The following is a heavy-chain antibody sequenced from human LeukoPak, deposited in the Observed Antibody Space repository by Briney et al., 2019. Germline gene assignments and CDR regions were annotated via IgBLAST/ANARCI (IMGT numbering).Heavy chain of an antibody. CDR2: IKESGSEK. CDR3: ARGWGERGKCRGGTCNNPQFDY. CDR1: GFTFDYHW. Sequence: GGSLRLSCAASGFTFDYHWMTWVRQAPGKGLEWLANIKESGSEKYYVDSVKGRFTISRDNAKNSLYLQMNSLREDTAVYYCARGWGERGKCRGGTCNNPQFDYWGRGTLVTVSS. V-gene: IGHV3-7*01. J-gene: IGHJ4*02. D-gene: IGHD2-15*01.